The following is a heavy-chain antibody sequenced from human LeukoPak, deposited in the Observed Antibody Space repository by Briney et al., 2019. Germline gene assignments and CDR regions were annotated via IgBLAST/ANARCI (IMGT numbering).Heavy chain of an antibody. J-gene: IGHJ5*02. V-gene: IGHV4-34*01. CDR2: INHSGST. CDR3: ARGAYSSSWDCWFDP. D-gene: IGHD6-13*01. Sequence: MPSETLSLTCAVYGGSFNGYYWTWIRQPPGKGLEWIGEINHSGSTYYNPSLKSRVTISVDRSKNQFSLKLSSVTAADTAVYYCARGAYSSSWDCWFDPWGQGTLVTVSS. CDR1: GGSFNGYY.